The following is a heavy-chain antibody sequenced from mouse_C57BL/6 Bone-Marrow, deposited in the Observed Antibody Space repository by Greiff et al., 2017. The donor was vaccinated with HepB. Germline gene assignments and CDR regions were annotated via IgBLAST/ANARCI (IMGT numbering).Heavy chain of an antibody. CDR1: GYTFTSYW. J-gene: IGHJ3*01. D-gene: IGHD1-1*01. V-gene: IGHV1-59*01. Sequence: QVQLQQPGAELVRPGTSVKLSCKASGYTFTSYWMHWVKQRPGQGLEWIGVIDPSDSYTNYNQKFKGKATLTVDTSSSTAYMQLSSLTSEDSAVYYCARTSIWYYGSSYPWFAYWGQGTLVTVSA. CDR2: IDPSDSYT. CDR3: ARTSIWYYGSSYPWFAY.